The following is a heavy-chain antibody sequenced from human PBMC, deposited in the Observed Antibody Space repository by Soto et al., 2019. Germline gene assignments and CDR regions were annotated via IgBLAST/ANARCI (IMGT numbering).Heavy chain of an antibody. J-gene: IGHJ4*02. CDR2: ISYDGSNK. CDR1: GFTFSSYA. D-gene: IGHD6-19*01. Sequence: QVQLVESGGGVGQPGRSLRLSCAASGFTFSSYAMHWVRQAPGKGLQWVAVISYDGSNKYYADSVKGRFTISRDNSKNTLYLEMTSLRAEDTAGYYCAREQDSSGWYGHDDWGQGTLVTITS. V-gene: IGHV3-30-3*01. CDR3: AREQDSSGWYGHDD.